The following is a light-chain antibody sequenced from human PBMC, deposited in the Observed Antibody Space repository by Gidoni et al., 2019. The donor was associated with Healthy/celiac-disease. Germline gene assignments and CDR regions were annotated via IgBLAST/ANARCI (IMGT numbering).Light chain of an antibody. CDR1: HSVNSN. J-gene: IGKJ1*01. V-gene: IGKV3-15*01. Sequence: EIVMTQSPATLSVSPGERATLSCRASHSVNSNLAWYQQKPGQAPRLLIYGASTRATGTPARFSGSGSGTEFTLTISSLQSEEFAVYYCQQYNNWAGTFGQGTKVEIK. CDR2: GAS. CDR3: QQYNNWAGT.